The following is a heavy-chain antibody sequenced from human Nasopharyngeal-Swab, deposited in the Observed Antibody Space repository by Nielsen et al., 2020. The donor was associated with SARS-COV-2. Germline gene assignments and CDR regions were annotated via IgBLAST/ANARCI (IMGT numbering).Heavy chain of an antibody. CDR3: AKDGEVAAARYYFDY. Sequence: GESLKISCAASGFTFSRYGMHWVRQVPGKGLEWVAVLSNDGGDKYYADSVKGRFTISRDNSKNTLYLQMNSLRPEDTAAYYCAKDGEVAAARYYFDYWGQGTLVTVS. CDR1: GFTFSRYG. J-gene: IGHJ4*02. V-gene: IGHV3-30*18. D-gene: IGHD6-13*01. CDR2: LSNDGGDK.